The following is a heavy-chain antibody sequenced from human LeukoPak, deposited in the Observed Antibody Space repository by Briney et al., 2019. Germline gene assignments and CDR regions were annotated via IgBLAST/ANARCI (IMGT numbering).Heavy chain of an antibody. V-gene: IGHV4-34*01. CDR3: ARGYPRRLLWFGELLRGSPYYFDY. D-gene: IGHD3-10*01. CDR1: GGSFSGYY. J-gene: IGHJ4*02. CDR2: INHSGST. Sequence: SETLSLTCAAYGGSFSGYYWSWIRQPPGKGLEWIGEINHSGSTNYNPYLKSRVTISVDTSKNQFSLKLSSVTAADTAVYYCARGYPRRLLWFGELLRGSPYYFDYWGQGTLVTVSS.